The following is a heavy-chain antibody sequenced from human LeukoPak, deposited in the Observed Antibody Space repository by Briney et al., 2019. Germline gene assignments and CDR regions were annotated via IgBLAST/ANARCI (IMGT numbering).Heavy chain of an antibody. V-gene: IGHV4-31*03. Sequence: PSETLSLTCTVSGGSISSGGYYWSWIRQHPGKGLEWIGYIYYSGSTYYNPSLKSRVTISVDTSKNQFSLKLSSVTAADTAVYYCARESTCHSSSWYGGDCYFDYWGQGTLVTVSS. D-gene: IGHD6-13*01. CDR2: IYYSGST. CDR3: ARESTCHSSSWYGGDCYFDY. J-gene: IGHJ4*02. CDR1: GGSISSGGYY.